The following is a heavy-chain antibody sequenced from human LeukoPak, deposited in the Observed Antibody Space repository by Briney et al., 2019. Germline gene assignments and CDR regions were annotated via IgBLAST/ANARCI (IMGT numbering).Heavy chain of an antibody. CDR3: ARGPRGSSGRYHWFDP. CDR2: IKQDGSEK. Sequence: GGSLRLSCAASGFTFSGYWMSWVRQAPGKGLEWVANIKQDGSEKYYVDSVKGRFTISRDNAKNSLYLQMNSLRAEDTAVYYCARGPRGSSGRYHWFDPWGQGTLVTASS. J-gene: IGHJ5*02. V-gene: IGHV3-7*01. D-gene: IGHD6-19*01. CDR1: GFTFSGYW.